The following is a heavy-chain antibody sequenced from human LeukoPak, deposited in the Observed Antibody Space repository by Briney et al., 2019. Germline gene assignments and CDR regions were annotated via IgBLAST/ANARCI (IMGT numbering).Heavy chain of an antibody. CDR1: GFTFSSYG. D-gene: IGHD2-2*01. CDR2: IRYDGSNK. J-gene: IGHJ4*02. V-gene: IGHV3-30*02. Sequence: GGSLRLSCAASGFTFSSYGMHWVRQAPGKGLEWVAFIRYDGSNKYYADSVKGRFTISRDNSKNTLYLQMNSLRAEDTAVYYCAKGTSRAYQLLLRFDYWGQGTLVTVSS. CDR3: AKGTSRAYQLLLRFDY.